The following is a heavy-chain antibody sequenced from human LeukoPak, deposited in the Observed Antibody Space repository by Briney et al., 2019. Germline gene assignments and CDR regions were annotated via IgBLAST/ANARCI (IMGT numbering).Heavy chain of an antibody. D-gene: IGHD3-22*01. V-gene: IGHV3-23*01. Sequence: GGSLRLSCAASGFTFSRSAMTWVRQAPGKGLEWVSTITVGGGDTNYADSVKGRFTISRDNSKSTLYLQLNSLRAEDTAVYYCAKDSLYYYDSSGYLGYWGQGTLVTVSS. CDR2: ITVGGGDT. CDR3: AKDSLYYYDSSGYLGY. CDR1: GFTFSRSA. J-gene: IGHJ4*02.